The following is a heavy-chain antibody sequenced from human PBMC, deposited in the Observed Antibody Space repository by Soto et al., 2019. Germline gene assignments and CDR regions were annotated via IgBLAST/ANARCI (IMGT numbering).Heavy chain of an antibody. D-gene: IGHD1-26*01. Sequence: LRLSCAASGFTFSSYSMNWVRQAPGKGLEWVSSISSSSSYIYYADSVKGRFTISRDNAKNSLYLQMNSLRAEDTAVYYCASDYKYSGSYLDYWGQGTLVTAPQ. CDR2: ISSSSSYI. J-gene: IGHJ4*02. CDR1: GFTFSSYS. V-gene: IGHV3-21*01. CDR3: ASDYKYSGSYLDY.